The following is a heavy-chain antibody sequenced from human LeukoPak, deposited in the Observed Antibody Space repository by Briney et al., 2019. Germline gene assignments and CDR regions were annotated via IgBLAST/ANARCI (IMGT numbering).Heavy chain of an antibody. CDR2: IYYSGAT. J-gene: IGHJ3*01. V-gene: IGHV4-59*01. CDR3: SRGGSYYRAMM. D-gene: IGHD3-10*01. Sequence: SETLSLTCSVPGDSMSSYYWSWIRQPPGKGLEWIGYIYYSGATSYNPSLKSRVTISIDTSKNQFSLNLGSVTAADTAMYYCSRGGSYYRAMMWGQGTMVAVSS. CDR1: GDSMSSYY.